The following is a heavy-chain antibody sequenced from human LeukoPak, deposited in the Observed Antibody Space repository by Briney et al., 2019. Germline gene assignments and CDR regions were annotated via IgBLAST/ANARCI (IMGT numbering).Heavy chain of an antibody. V-gene: IGHV3-11*04. D-gene: IGHD3-22*01. CDR1: GFTFSDYY. Sequence: GGSLGLSCAASGFTFSDYYMSWIRQAPGKGLEWVSYISSSGSTIYYADSVKGRFTISRDNAKSSLYLQMNSLRAEDTAVYYCVRVNTYYYDSSPSWGQGTLVTVSS. CDR2: ISSSGSTI. J-gene: IGHJ4*02. CDR3: VRVNTYYYDSSPS.